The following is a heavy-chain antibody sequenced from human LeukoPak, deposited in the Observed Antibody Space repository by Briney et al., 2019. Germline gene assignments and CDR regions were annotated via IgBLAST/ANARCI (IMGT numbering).Heavy chain of an antibody. CDR2: IYYSGST. CDR3: ARAQYCSGGSCYSGRRWFDP. V-gene: IGHV4-59*01. CDR1: GGSISSYY. J-gene: IGHJ5*02. D-gene: IGHD2-15*01. Sequence: SETLSLTCTVSGGSISSYYWSWIRQPPGKGLEWIGYIYYSGSTNYNPSLKSRVTISVDTSKNQFSLKLSSVTAADTAVYYCARAQYCSGGSCYSGRRWFDPWGQGTLVTISS.